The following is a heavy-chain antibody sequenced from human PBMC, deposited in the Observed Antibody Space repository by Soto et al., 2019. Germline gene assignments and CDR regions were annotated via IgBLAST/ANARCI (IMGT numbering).Heavy chain of an antibody. D-gene: IGHD6-13*01. CDR1: GYTFTSYG. J-gene: IGHJ6*02. CDR3: ARDAKRGVEEAGTAGV. Sequence: QVQLVQSGAEVKKPGASVKVSCKASGYTFTSYGISWVRQAPGQGLEWMGWISAYNGNTNHAQKLQGRVTMTTDTSKRTADMELRILRSDDTAVYYCARDAKRGVEEAGTAGVWGHGTTVTVSS. CDR2: ISAYNGNT. V-gene: IGHV1-18*04.